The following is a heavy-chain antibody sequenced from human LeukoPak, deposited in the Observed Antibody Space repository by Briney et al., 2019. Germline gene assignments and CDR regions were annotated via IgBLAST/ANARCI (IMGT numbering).Heavy chain of an antibody. CDR3: ARWSDCSSTSCYIHYYYYMDV. D-gene: IGHD2-2*02. CDR1: GYTFTSYY. J-gene: IGHJ6*03. V-gene: IGHV1-46*01. Sequence: ASVKVSCQASGYTFTSYYMHWVRQAPGQGLEWMGIINPSGGSTSYAQKFQGRVTMTRDTSTSTVYMELSSLRSEDTAVYYCARWSDCSSTSCYIHYYYYMDVWGKGTTVTVSS. CDR2: INPSGGST.